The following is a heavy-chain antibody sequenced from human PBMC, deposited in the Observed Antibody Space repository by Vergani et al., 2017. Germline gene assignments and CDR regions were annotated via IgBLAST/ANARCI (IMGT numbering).Heavy chain of an antibody. J-gene: IGHJ6*03. CDR3: ARSGLNYSNSVVPRGGYMDV. V-gene: IGHV4-34*02. CDR2: MNHSGST. D-gene: IGHD4-11*01. Sequence: QGQLQQWGAGLLKPSETRDLTFDVFGGSFSGYYWSWIPKPPGKGEGWCGEMNHSGSTNYNPSLKGRVTISVDTSKNQLYLKLSGVTAADTAVYYCARSGLNYSNSVVPRGGYMDVWGKGTMVTVSS. CDR1: GGSFSGYY.